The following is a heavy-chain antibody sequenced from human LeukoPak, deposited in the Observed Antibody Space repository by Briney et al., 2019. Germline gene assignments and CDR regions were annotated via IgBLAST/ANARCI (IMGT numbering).Heavy chain of an antibody. CDR2: IYYDGST. D-gene: IGHD3-10*01. CDR3: TKVGLSGLFDY. J-gene: IGHJ4*02. V-gene: IGHV4-59*01. CDR1: GVSINDFY. Sequence: SETLSLTCTVSGVSINDFYWTWIRQSPGNGLEWIGYIYYDGSTDYNPSLKSRVTMSIDTSRSQFSLKLNSVTAADTAVYYCTKVGLSGLFDYWGQRALVTVSS.